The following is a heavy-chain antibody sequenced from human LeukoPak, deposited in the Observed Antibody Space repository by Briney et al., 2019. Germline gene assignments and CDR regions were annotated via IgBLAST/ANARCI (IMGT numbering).Heavy chain of an antibody. D-gene: IGHD3-3*01. V-gene: IGHV5-51*01. J-gene: IGHJ4*02. CDR3: ARQGEHFGVVASHSDY. Sequence: GESLKISCKGSGSSFTSYWIGWVRQMPGKGLEWMGIIYPGDSDTRYSPSFQGQVTISADKSISTAYLQWSSLKASDTAMYYCARQGEHFGVVASHSDYWGQGTLVTVSS. CDR1: GSSFTSYW. CDR2: IYPGDSDT.